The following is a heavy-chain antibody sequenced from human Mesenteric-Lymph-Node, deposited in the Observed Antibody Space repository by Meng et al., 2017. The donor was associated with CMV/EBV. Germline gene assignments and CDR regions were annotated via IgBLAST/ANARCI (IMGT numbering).Heavy chain of an antibody. CDR3: ARGGGGYCSSTSCRNWFDP. V-gene: IGHV1-2*02. Sequence: ASVKVSCKTSGYTFTAYYIHWVRQAPGHGLEWMGWINPNSGGPKYAQKFQGRVTITRNTSISTAYMELSSLRSEDTAVYYCARGGGGYCSSTSCRNWFDPWGQGTLVTVSS. J-gene: IGHJ5*02. D-gene: IGHD2-2*01. CDR1: GYTFTAYY. CDR2: INPNSGGP.